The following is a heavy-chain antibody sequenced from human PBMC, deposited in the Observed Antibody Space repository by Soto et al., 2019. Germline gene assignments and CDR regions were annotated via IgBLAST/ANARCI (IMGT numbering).Heavy chain of an antibody. V-gene: IGHV3-21*01. Sequence: EVQLVESGGGLVKPGGSLRLSCAASGFTFSSYSMNWVRQAPGEGLEWVSSITTYSTSIYYADSVKGRFTISRDNAKNSLFLQMNSLRAEDTAGYYWARGYGDYIPDAFNIWGQGTMVTVSS. D-gene: IGHD4-17*01. J-gene: IGHJ3*02. CDR2: ITTYSTSI. CDR1: GFTFSSYS. CDR3: ARGYGDYIPDAFNI.